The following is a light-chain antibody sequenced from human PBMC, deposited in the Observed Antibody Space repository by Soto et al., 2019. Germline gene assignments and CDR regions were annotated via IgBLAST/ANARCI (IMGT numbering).Light chain of an antibody. CDR1: SSDVGGYNY. J-gene: IGLJ1*01. CDR3: SSYAGRNTLAV. Sequence: QSVLTQPPSASGSPGQSVTISCTGTSSDVGGYNYVSWYQQHPGKAPKLMIYEVSKRPSGVPDRFSGSKSGNTASLTVSGLQAEDEADYYCSSYAGRNTLAVFRTCTNVTVL. V-gene: IGLV2-8*01. CDR2: EVS.